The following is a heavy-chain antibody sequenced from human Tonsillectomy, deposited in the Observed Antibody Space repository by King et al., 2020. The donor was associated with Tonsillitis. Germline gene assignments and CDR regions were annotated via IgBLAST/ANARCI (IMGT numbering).Heavy chain of an antibody. J-gene: IGHJ4*02. Sequence: QLQESGPGLVKPSETLSLTCTVSGGSISSSSYYWGWIRQPPGKGLEWIGTIYYGGNTYYNPSLKSRVTISVDTSKNQFSLKLSSVTAADTAVYYCARRSGSEPLFDYWGQGPLVTVSS. CDR3: ARRSGSEPLFDY. CDR2: IYYGGNT. D-gene: IGHD2-15*01. CDR1: GGSISSSSYY. V-gene: IGHV4-39*01.